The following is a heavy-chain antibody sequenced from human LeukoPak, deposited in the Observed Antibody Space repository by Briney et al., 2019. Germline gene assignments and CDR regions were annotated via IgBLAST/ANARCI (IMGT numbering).Heavy chain of an antibody. V-gene: IGHV3-23*01. CDR1: GFTFSSYA. CDR3: ARGAMVIAIRNWFDP. J-gene: IGHJ5*02. CDR2: ISGSGGST. Sequence: GGSLRLSCAASGFTFSSYAMSWVRQAPGKGLEWVSAISGSGGSTYYADSVKGRFTISRDNAKNSLYLQMNSLRAEDTAVYYCARGAMVIAIRNWFDPWGQGTLVTVSS. D-gene: IGHD2-21*01.